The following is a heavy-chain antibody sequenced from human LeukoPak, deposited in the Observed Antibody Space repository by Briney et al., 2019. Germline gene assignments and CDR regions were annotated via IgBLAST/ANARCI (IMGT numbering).Heavy chain of an antibody. V-gene: IGHV1-2*02. Sequence: ASVKVSCKAAGYTFTGYYMHWVRQAPGQGLEWMGWINPYNGGTNYAQNFQGRVTMTRDSSISTAYMELNRLTSDDTAVYYCARAQGGLYCSGGSCYFYWGQGTLVTVSS. CDR2: INPYNGGT. CDR1: GYTFTGYY. D-gene: IGHD2-15*01. J-gene: IGHJ4*02. CDR3: ARAQGGLYCSGGSCYFY.